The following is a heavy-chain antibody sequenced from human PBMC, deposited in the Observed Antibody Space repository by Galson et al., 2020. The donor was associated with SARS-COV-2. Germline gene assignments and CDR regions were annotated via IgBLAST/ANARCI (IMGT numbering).Heavy chain of an antibody. CDR1: GGSFSGYY. Sequence: SETLSLTCAVYGGSFSGYYWSWIRQPPGKGLEWIGEINHSGSTNYNPSLKSRVTISVDTSKNQFSLKLSSVTAADTAVYYCARGGSGGGLPLWFGRNYYYYGMDVWGQGTTVTVSS. CDR3: ARGGSGGGLPLWFGRNYYYYGMDV. CDR2: INHSGST. V-gene: IGHV4-34*01. J-gene: IGHJ6*02. D-gene: IGHD3-10*01.